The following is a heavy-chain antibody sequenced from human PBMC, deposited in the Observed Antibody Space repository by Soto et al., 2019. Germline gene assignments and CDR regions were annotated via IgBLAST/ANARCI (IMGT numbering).Heavy chain of an antibody. J-gene: IGHJ3*02. D-gene: IGHD2-2*01. Sequence: GGSLRLSCAASGFTFSSYAMSWVRQAPGKGLEWVSAISGSGGSTYYADSVKGRFTISRDNSKNTLYLQMNSLRAEDTAVYYCSGGDCSSTSCYDAFDIWGQGTMVTVSS. CDR3: SGGDCSSTSCYDAFDI. CDR2: ISGSGGST. CDR1: GFTFSSYA. V-gene: IGHV3-23*01.